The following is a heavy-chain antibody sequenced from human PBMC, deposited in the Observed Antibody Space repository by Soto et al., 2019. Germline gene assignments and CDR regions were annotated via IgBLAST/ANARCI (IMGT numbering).Heavy chain of an antibody. CDR2: ISPDGSST. J-gene: IGHJ6*04. V-gene: IGHV3-74*01. CDR1: GFTFSSHW. D-gene: IGHD1-26*01. CDR3: ASFEGIVPVPVGEVDV. Sequence: EVQLVESGGGLVQPGGSLRLSCAASGFTFSSHWMHWVRQAPGKGLVWVSRISPDGSSTSYVDAVKGRFTISRDNARKTLHLQLNSMRAEDTALYYCASFEGIVPVPVGEVDVWGEGTTVTVSS.